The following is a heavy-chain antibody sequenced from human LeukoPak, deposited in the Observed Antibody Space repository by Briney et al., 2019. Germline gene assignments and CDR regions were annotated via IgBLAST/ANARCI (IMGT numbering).Heavy chain of an antibody. CDR2: ISGSGGST. CDR1: GFTFSSHA. CDR3: AKDLGHIVVVVAATRGYYFDY. J-gene: IGHJ4*02. V-gene: IGHV3-23*01. D-gene: IGHD2-15*01. Sequence: PGGSLRLSCAASGFTFSSHAMSWVRQAPGKGLEWVSAISGSGGSTCYADSVKGRFTISRDNSKNTLYLQMNSLRAEDTAVYYCAKDLGHIVVVVAATRGYYFDYWGQGTLVTVSS.